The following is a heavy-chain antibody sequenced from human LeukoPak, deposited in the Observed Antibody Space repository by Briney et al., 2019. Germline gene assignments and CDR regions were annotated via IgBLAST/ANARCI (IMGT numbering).Heavy chain of an antibody. CDR2: ISGRGDRA. Sequence: GGSLRLSCEASGFTFNNYAMNWVRQAPGKGLEWVSTISGRGDRAYYADSVRGRFTISRDNSKNTLHLQMSSLRVDDTALYYCAIDDNGDWAPLFDYWGQGTLVTVSS. CDR1: GFTFNNYA. D-gene: IGHD4-17*01. CDR3: AIDDNGDWAPLFDY. V-gene: IGHV3-23*01. J-gene: IGHJ4*02.